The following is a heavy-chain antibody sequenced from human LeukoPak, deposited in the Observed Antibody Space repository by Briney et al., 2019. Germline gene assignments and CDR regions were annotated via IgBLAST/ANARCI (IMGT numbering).Heavy chain of an antibody. CDR1: GGSFSGYY. CDR2: FYNSGRT. J-gene: IGHJ5*02. Sequence: PSETLSLTCAVYGGSFSGYYWSWIRQPAGKGLEWIGRFYNSGRTNFNPSLKSRVTISADTSKNQFSLKVRSVTAADTAVYYCARGDLKSDWFDPWGQGTLVTVSS. D-gene: IGHD3-10*01. CDR3: ARGDLKSDWFDP. V-gene: IGHV4-59*10.